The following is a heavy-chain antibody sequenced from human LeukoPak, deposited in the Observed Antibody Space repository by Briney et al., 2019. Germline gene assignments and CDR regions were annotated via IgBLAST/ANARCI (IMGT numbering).Heavy chain of an antibody. CDR1: GGSISSYY. D-gene: IGHD3-10*01. J-gene: IGHJ6*02. CDR2: IYNTGST. Sequence: SETLSLTCTVSGGSISSYYWSWIRQPPGKGLEWIGYIYNTGSTNANPSLKSRVTISIDTSKNQCSLKLSSVTAADTAVYYCARSTIRGNYYYAMDVWGQGTTVTVSS. CDR3: ARSTIRGNYYYAMDV. V-gene: IGHV4-59*01.